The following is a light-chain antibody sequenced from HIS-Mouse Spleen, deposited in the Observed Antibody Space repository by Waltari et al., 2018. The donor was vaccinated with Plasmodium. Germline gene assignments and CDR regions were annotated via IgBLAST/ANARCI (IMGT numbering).Light chain of an antibody. CDR3: QQYNNWSFT. Sequence: EIVMTQSPATLSVSPGERATLPCRASQSVSRNLAWYQQKPGQAPRLLIYGASTRATGIPARFSGSGSETEFTLTISSLQSEDFAVYYCQQYNNWSFTFGPGTKVDIK. J-gene: IGKJ3*01. CDR2: GAS. CDR1: QSVSRN. V-gene: IGKV3-15*01.